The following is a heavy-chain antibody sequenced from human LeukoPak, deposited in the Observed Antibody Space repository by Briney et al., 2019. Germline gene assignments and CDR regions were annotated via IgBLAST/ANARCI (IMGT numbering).Heavy chain of an antibody. CDR2: IVIANGNT. J-gene: IGHJ4*02. Sequence: SLKVSCKASGFTFARSAVQWVRQARGQRPEWIGWIVIANGNTNYAQKFQERLTITRDMSTSTAYMELSSLRSEDTAVYYCAAEDDFLTGYYDFDYWGQGTVVTVSS. CDR3: AAEDDFLTGYYDFDY. D-gene: IGHD3-9*01. V-gene: IGHV1-58*01. CDR1: GFTFARSA.